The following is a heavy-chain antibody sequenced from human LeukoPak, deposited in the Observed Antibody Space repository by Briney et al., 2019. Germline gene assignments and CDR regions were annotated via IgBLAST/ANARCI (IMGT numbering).Heavy chain of an antibody. Sequence: KPSETLSLTCTVSGGSISSYYWSWIRQPAGKGLEWIGRIYTSGSTNCNPSLKSRVTMSVDTSKNQFSLKLSSVTAADTAVYYCARAHGMKKYYDFWSGYYTGIFDYYYYMDVWGKGTTVTVSS. CDR3: ARAHGMKKYYDFWSGYYTGIFDYYYYMDV. CDR2: IYTSGST. CDR1: GGSISSYY. V-gene: IGHV4-4*07. J-gene: IGHJ6*03. D-gene: IGHD3-3*01.